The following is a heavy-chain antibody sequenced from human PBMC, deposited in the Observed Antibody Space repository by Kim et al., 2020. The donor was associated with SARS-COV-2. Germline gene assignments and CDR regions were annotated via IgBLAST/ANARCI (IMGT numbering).Heavy chain of an antibody. Sequence: GGSLRLSCAASGFTFDDYAMHWVRQAPGKGLEWVSGISWNSGSIGYADSVKDRFTISRDNAKNSLYLQMNSLRAEDTALYYCAKDLDSGWDSGLMTYWG. CDR3: AKDLDSGWDSGLMTY. J-gene: IGHJ4*01. CDR2: ISWNSGSI. V-gene: IGHV3-9*01. CDR1: GFTFDDYA. D-gene: IGHD6-19*01.